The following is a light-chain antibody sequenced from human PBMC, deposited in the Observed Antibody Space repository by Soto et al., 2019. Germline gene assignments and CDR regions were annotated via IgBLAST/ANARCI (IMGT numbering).Light chain of an antibody. Sequence: QSVLTQPPSASGAPGQRVTISCSGSGSNIGSNPVTWYQQLPRTAPKLLIYNTNQRPSGVPERFSASRSGTSASLAISGLHSEDEADYFCASWEDSLNVYVLGTGTKVTVL. V-gene: IGLV1-44*01. J-gene: IGLJ1*01. CDR3: ASWEDSLNVYV. CDR1: GSNIGSNP. CDR2: NTN.